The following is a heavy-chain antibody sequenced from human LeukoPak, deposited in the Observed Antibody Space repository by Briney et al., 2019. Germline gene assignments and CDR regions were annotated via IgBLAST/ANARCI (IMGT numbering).Heavy chain of an antibody. CDR1: GFSFSNAW. D-gene: IGHD1-7*01. CDR2: IKKKTDGGTA. V-gene: IGHV3-15*01. Sequence: GGSLRLSCAVSGFSFSNAWMTWVRQAPGKGLELVGRIKKKTDGGTADYAAPVKGRFTISRDDSRNTLYLQMNSLKTEDTAVYYCTTDSNYAHYYYYYYMDVWGKGTTVTVSS. CDR3: TTDSNYAHYYYYYYMDV. J-gene: IGHJ6*03.